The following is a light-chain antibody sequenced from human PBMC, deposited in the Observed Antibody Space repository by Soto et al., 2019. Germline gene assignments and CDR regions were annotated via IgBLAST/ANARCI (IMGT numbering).Light chain of an antibody. V-gene: IGKV1-5*03. CDR2: KAS. CDR3: QQFKSYPIT. J-gene: IGKJ5*01. CDR1: QNIGSF. Sequence: DIQMTESLASLSASIGGRGGIRWRASQNIGSFLNWYEQKGGEAPRMLIYKASSLESGVPSRFRATGSGTEFPLTISSLQPDDFGTYYCQQFKSYPITFGQGTRLEIK.